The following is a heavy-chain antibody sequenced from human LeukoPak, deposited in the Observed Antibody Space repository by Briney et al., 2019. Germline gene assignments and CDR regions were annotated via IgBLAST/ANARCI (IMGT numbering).Heavy chain of an antibody. Sequence: GGSLRLSCAASGFTFSNYAMHCVRQAPGKGLEWVALMSYDGSNKYYADSAKGRFTISRDNSNNTLYLQMNSLRAEDTAVYYCAKGLGRSSSSRFFDYWGQGTLVTVSS. CDR2: MSYDGSNK. D-gene: IGHD6-6*01. V-gene: IGHV3-30*18. CDR1: GFTFSNYA. J-gene: IGHJ4*02. CDR3: AKGLGRSSSSRFFDY.